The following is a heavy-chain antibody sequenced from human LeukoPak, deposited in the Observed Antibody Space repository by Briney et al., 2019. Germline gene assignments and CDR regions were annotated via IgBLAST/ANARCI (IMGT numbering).Heavy chain of an antibody. CDR3: ARGGVPAAPFDY. CDR1: GGSFSGYY. V-gene: IGHV4-34*01. D-gene: IGHD2-2*01. CDR2: INHSGST. Sequence: PSETLSLTCAVYGGSFSGYYWSWIRQPPGKGLEWIGEINHSGSTNYNPSLKSRVTISVDTSKNQFSLKLSSVTAADTAVYYCARGGVPAAPFDYWGQGTLVTVSS. J-gene: IGHJ4*02.